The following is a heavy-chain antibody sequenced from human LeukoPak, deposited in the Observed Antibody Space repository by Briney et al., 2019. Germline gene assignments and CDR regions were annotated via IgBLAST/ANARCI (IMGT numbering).Heavy chain of an antibody. CDR3: ARGQKMVTAIRPLYYMDV. Sequence: ASVKVSCKASGYTFTNHAINWVRQAPGQGLEWMGWISVYNDNTKSAQKIQDRVTMTTDTSTNTAYMELRSLRSDDTAMYYCARGQKMVTAIRPLYYMDVWGKGTTATVSS. CDR1: GYTFTNHA. V-gene: IGHV1-18*01. D-gene: IGHD2-21*02. J-gene: IGHJ6*03. CDR2: ISVYNDNT.